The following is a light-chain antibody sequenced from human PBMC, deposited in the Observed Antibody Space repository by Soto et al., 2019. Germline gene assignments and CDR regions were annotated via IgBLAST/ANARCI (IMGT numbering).Light chain of an antibody. Sequence: TPSPGTPFFFRWEIATLSLGAIQSVSNSFLAWYQQKPGQSPRLLIYGASTRATGIPARFSGSGSGTEFTLTISSLQSEDFAVYYCQQYNNWPPWTFGQGTKVDIK. CDR3: QQYNNWPPWT. CDR1: QSVSNSF. J-gene: IGKJ1*01. V-gene: IGKV3-15*01. CDR2: GAS.